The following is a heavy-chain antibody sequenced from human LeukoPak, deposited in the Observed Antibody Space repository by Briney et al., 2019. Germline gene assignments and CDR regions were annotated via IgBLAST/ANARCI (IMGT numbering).Heavy chain of an antibody. CDR1: GGSIRSFY. CDR3: ARHGCSGGSCYDY. V-gene: IGHV4-59*08. D-gene: IGHD2-15*01. Sequence: SETLSLTCTVSGGSIRSFYWSWIRQPPGKGLEWIGYIYYSGTTNYNPSLKSRVTMSVDTSKNQFSPKLTSVTAADTAVYYCARHGCSGGSCYDYWGQGTLVTVSS. CDR2: IYYSGTT. J-gene: IGHJ4*02.